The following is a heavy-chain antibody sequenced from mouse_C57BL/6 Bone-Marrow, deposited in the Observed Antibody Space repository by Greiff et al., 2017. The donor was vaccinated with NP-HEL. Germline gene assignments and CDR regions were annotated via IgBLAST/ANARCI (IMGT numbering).Heavy chain of an antibody. CDR3: TSVLYYAMDY. Sequence: DVHLVESGAELVRPGASVKLSCTASGFNIKDDYMHWVKQRPEQGLEWIGWIDPENGDTEYASKFQGKATITADTSSNTAYLQLSSLTSEDTAVYYCTSVLYYAMDYWGQGTSVTVSS. V-gene: IGHV14-4*01. J-gene: IGHJ4*01. CDR2: IDPENGDT. D-gene: IGHD6-1*01. CDR1: GFNIKDDY.